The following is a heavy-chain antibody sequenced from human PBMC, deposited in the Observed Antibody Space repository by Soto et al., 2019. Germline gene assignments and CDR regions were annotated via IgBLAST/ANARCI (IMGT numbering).Heavy chain of an antibody. CDR3: ARRSNYHSFDI. CDR1: GYTFTSYD. V-gene: IGHV1-8*01. D-gene: IGHD3-3*01. Sequence: QVQLVQSGAEVKKPGASVKVSCKASGYTFTSYDINWVRQATGQGLEWMGWMDRNSDNTGYAQTFQGRLSMARNTSISTAYMELSSLSSEDTAFYYCARRSNYHSFDIWGQGTMVTVST. CDR2: MDRNSDNT. J-gene: IGHJ3*02.